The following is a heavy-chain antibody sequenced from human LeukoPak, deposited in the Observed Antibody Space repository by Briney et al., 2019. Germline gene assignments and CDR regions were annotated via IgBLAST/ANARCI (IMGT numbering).Heavy chain of an antibody. Sequence: SETLSLTCAVYGGSFSDYYWSWIRQPPGEGLEWIGEINHSGGTNYNPSLKSRVTISIDTSNNQFSLKLSSVTAADTAVYYCARAPIVVVPAAKSAFFDYWGQGTLVTVSS. CDR2: INHSGGT. J-gene: IGHJ4*02. CDR1: GGSFSDYY. D-gene: IGHD2-2*01. CDR3: ARAPIVVVPAAKSAFFDY. V-gene: IGHV4-34*01.